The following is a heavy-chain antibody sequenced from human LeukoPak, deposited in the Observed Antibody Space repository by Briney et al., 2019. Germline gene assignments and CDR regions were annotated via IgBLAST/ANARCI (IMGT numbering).Heavy chain of an antibody. J-gene: IGHJ4*02. CDR1: GFTFSSYD. V-gene: IGHV3-48*03. CDR2: ISSGGSSI. D-gene: IGHD6-19*01. CDR3: ARDGPYSSGRPYFDF. Sequence: GGSLRLSCAASGFTFSSYDMNWVRQAPGKGLEWLSFISSGGSSIYYADSVKGRFTISRDNAKNSLYLQMNSLRAEDTAVYYCARDGPYSSGRPYFDFWDQGTLVTVSS.